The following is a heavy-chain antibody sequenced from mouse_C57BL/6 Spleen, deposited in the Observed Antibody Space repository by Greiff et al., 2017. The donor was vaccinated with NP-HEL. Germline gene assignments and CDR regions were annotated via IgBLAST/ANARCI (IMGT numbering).Heavy chain of an antibody. D-gene: IGHD1-1*01. CDR3: ARIATEWYSDV. V-gene: IGHV1-59*01. J-gene: IGHJ1*03. Sequence: QVQLKQPGAELVRPGTSVKLSCKASGYTFTSYWMHWVKQRPGQGLEWIGVIDPSDSYTHYNQKFKGKATLTVDTSSSTAYMQLSSLTSEDSAVYYCARIATEWYSDVWGTGTTVTVSS. CDR1: GYTFTSYW. CDR2: IDPSDSYT.